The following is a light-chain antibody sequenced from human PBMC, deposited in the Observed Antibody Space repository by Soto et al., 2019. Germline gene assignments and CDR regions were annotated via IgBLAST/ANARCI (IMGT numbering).Light chain of an antibody. CDR1: QSIANY. J-gene: IGKJ5*01. Sequence: DIQMTQSPSSLSASVGDRVTITCRASQSIANYLNWYQQKPGKAPKLLIYAASSLQSGVPSRFSGSGCGTDFTLTISSLQTDDFATYYCQQNHSPPPITFGQGTRLEIK. CDR2: AAS. V-gene: IGKV1-39*01. CDR3: QQNHSPPPIT.